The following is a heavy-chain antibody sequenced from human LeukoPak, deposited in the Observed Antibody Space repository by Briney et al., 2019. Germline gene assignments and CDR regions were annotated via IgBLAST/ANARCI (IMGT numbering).Heavy chain of an antibody. J-gene: IGHJ3*02. CDR1: GGSIISSDYH. Sequence: SETLSLTCTVSGGSIISSDYHWGWVRQPPGKGLEWIVTISYSGNTDYNPSLRSRVTISADTSNNQFSLRLGSATAADTAVYHCARHCCSGPAKRVFDIWGQGTMVTVSS. V-gene: IGHV4-39*01. CDR2: ISYSGNT. CDR3: ARHCCSGPAKRVFDI. D-gene: IGHD2-15*01.